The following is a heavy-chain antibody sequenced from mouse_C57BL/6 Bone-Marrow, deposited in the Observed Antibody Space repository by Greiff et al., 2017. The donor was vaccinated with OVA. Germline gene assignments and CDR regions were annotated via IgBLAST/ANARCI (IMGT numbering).Heavy chain of an antibody. CDR3: GRDSSGYGAMDY. V-gene: IGHV1-55*01. D-gene: IGHD3-2*02. J-gene: IGHJ4*01. CDR2: IYPGSGST. CDR1: GYTFTSYW. Sequence: VQLQQPGAELVKPGASVKMSCKASGYTFTSYWITWVKQRPGQGLEWIGDIYPGSGSTNYNEKFKSKATLTVDTSSSTAYMQLSSLTSEDSAVYYCGRDSSGYGAMDYWGQGTSVTVSS.